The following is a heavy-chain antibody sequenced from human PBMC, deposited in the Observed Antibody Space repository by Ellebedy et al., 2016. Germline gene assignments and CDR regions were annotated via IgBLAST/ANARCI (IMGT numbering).Heavy chain of an antibody. Sequence: ASVKVSCKASGFTFTSSAVQWVRQARGQRLEWIGWIVVGSGNTNYAQKFQERVTITRDMSTSKAYMELGSLGSEDTAVYYCAAEGYDSSGYRRLFDYWGQGTLVTVSS. D-gene: IGHD3-22*01. CDR1: GFTFTSSA. CDR2: IVVGSGNT. CDR3: AAEGYDSSGYRRLFDY. J-gene: IGHJ4*02. V-gene: IGHV1-58*01.